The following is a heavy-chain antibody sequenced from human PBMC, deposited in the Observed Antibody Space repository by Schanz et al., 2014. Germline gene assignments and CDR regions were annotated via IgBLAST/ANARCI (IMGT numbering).Heavy chain of an antibody. D-gene: IGHD4-17*01. CDR2: VIPILGVT. V-gene: IGHV1-69*02. J-gene: IGHJ5*02. Sequence: QVQLVQSGAEVKKPGSSMKVSCKASRSTFSSYTISWVRQAPGQGLEWMGRVIPILGVTHYAQKFQGRVTITADKSTTTAYMELNSLNSDDTAVYYCATLDYADSVSWGQGTLVTVSS. CDR1: RSTFSSYT. CDR3: ATLDYADSVS.